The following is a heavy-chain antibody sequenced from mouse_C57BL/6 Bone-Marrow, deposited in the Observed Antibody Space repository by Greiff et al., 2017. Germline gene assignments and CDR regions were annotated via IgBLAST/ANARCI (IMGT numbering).Heavy chain of an antibody. J-gene: IGHJ4*01. Sequence: QVQLQQSGAELVRPGTSVKLSCKASGYTFTSYWMHWVQQRPGHGLEWIGVIDPSDSSTNYNQKFKGKATLTVDTSSSTAYMQLSSLTSEDSAVYYCARGGFYYYGSSPYYYAMDYWGQGTSVTVSS. CDR3: ARGGFYYYGSSPYYYAMDY. D-gene: IGHD1-1*01. V-gene: IGHV1-59*01. CDR2: IDPSDSST. CDR1: GYTFTSYW.